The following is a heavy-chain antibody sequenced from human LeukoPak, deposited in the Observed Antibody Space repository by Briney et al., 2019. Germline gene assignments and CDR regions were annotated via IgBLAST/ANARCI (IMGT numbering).Heavy chain of an antibody. V-gene: IGHV4-59*12. CDR3: ASMVANAFNI. J-gene: IGHJ3*02. CDR1: GVSITSYY. Sequence: PSETLSLTCTASGVSITSYYWSWIRQPPGKGLEWIAYIYYSGTAHYNPSLKSRVTISLDTSKNQSSLKLSSVTAADTAIYYCASMVANAFNIWGQGTMVTVSP. D-gene: IGHD5-12*01. CDR2: IYYSGTA.